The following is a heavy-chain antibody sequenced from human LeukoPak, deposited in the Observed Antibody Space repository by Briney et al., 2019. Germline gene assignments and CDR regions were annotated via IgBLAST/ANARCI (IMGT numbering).Heavy chain of an antibody. CDR1: GFTVSSNS. Sequence: GGSLRLSCTVSGFTVSSNSMSWVRQAPGKGLEWVSFIYSDNTHYSDSVKGRFTISRDNSRNTLFLQMSSLRAEDTAVYYCAQDQAPHISWGRGTLVTVSS. J-gene: IGHJ5*02. D-gene: IGHD3-3*02. CDR3: AQDQAPHIS. CDR2: IYSDNT. V-gene: IGHV3-53*01.